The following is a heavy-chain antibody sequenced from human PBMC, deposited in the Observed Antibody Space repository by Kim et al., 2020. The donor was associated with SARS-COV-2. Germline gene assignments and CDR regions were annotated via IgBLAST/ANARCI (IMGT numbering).Heavy chain of an antibody. Sequence: YYHPSLKIRVTISVETSKDQFSLKMRSVTAADTAVYYCARLVSDNSAVEYWGQGTLVTVSS. J-gene: IGHJ4*02. CDR3: ARLVSDNSAVEY. V-gene: IGHV4-39*01. D-gene: IGHD1-1*01.